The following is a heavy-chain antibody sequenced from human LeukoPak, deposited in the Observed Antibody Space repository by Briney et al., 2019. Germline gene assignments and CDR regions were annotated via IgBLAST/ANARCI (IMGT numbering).Heavy chain of an antibody. Sequence: SETLSLTCTVSGGSINIYYWSWIRQPPGKGLEWIGYIYYSGNTNYNPSLKSRVSISIDTSKNQLSLQLSSVTAADTAVYYCARDRDSSGLRDFDLWGRGTLVTVSA. CDR3: ARDRDSSGLRDFDL. J-gene: IGHJ2*01. D-gene: IGHD3-22*01. V-gene: IGHV4-59*01. CDR1: GGSINIYY. CDR2: IYYSGNT.